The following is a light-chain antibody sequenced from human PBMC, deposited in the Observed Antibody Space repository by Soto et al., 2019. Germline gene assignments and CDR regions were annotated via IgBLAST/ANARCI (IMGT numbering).Light chain of an antibody. CDR1: QSVSSY. CDR2: DAS. V-gene: IGKV3-11*01. J-gene: IGKJ4*02. Sequence: EIVLTQSPVTLSLSPGERATLSCRASQSVSSYLAWYQHKAGQAPRLLIYDASNRATDIPARFSGSGSETDFTLTISSLEPEDFAVYYCQRRSNWPLAFGGGTKVEIK. CDR3: QRRSNWPLA.